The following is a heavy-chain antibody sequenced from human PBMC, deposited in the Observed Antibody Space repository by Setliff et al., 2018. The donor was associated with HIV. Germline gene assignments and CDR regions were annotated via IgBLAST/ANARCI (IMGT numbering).Heavy chain of an antibody. CDR1: GDSINTYY. V-gene: IGHV4-4*07. Sequence: SETLSLTCTVSGDSINTYYWSWIRQPAGKGLEWIGRFYTSGSTNYNPSLKSRVTMSVDTSKNQFSLKLSSVTAADTAVYYCARDRLTYYFDYWGQGILVTVSS. J-gene: IGHJ4*02. CDR3: ARDRLTYYFDY. D-gene: IGHD3-22*01. CDR2: FYTSGST.